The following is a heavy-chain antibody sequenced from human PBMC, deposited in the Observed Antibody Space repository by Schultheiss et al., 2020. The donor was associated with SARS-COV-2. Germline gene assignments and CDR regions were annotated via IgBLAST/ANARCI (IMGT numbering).Heavy chain of an antibody. Sequence: GESLKISCATSGFTFSYYGMHWVRQAPGKGLEWVAFISYDGSNKYYADSVKGRFTISRDNSKNTLYLQMDSLRGEDTAVYSCAREEGVPGDSSMDVWGQGTTVTVSS. V-gene: IGHV3-30*03. CDR2: ISYDGSNK. D-gene: IGHD5-18*01. J-gene: IGHJ6*02. CDR1: GFTFSYYG. CDR3: AREEGVPGDSSMDV.